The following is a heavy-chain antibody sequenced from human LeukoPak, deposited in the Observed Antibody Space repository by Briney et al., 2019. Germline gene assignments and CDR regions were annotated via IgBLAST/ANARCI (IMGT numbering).Heavy chain of an antibody. CDR2: IYYSGST. J-gene: IGHJ3*02. CDR3: AREVPALSSAFDI. Sequence: SETLSLTCTVSGGSISSYYWSWIRQPPGKGLEWIGYIYYSGSTNYIPSLKSRVTISVDTSKNQFSLKLSSVTAADTAVYYCAREVPALSSAFDIWGQGTMVTVSS. D-gene: IGHD2-2*01. V-gene: IGHV4-59*01. CDR1: GGSISSYY.